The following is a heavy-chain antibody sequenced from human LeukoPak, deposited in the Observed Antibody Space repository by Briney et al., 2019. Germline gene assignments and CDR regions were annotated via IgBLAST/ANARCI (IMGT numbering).Heavy chain of an antibody. CDR3: ARGSGAITLVRGVSLGY. CDR2: ISFDGSVK. J-gene: IGHJ4*02. D-gene: IGHD3-10*01. Sequence: GMSLRLSCAASGFTFRNFGIHWVRQAPGKGLEWVAVISFDGSVKYYADSVQGRFTVSRDNSQNTLYLQMNSLRAEDTAVYYCARGSGAITLVRGVSLGYWGQGTLVTVSS. CDR1: GFTFRNFG. V-gene: IGHV3-30*03.